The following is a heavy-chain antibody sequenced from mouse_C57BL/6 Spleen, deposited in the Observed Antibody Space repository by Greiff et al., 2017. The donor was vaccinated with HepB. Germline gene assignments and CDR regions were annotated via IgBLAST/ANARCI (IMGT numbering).Heavy chain of an antibody. D-gene: IGHD1-1*01. J-gene: IGHJ4*01. CDR3: ARSYGSSCYYAMDY. CDR2: IYPGSGST. V-gene: IGHV1-55*01. CDR1: GYTFTSYW. Sequence: QVQLQQPGAELVKPGASVKMSCKASGYTFTSYWITWVKQRPGQGLEWIGDIYPGSGSTNYNEKFKSKATLTVDTSSSTAYMQLSSLTSEDSAVYYCARSYGSSCYYAMDYWGQGTSVTVSS.